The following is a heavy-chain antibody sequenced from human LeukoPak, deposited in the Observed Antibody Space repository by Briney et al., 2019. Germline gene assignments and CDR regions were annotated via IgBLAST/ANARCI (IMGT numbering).Heavy chain of an antibody. V-gene: IGHV4-38-2*02. J-gene: IGHJ4*02. Sequence: PSETLSLTCTVSGYSISSGYYWGWIRQPPGKGLEWIGSIYHSGSTYYNPSLKSRVTISVDTSKNQFSLKLSSVTAADTAVYYCARVGGGNSDYAGDYYFDYWGQGTLVTVSS. CDR1: GYSISSGYY. CDR3: ARVGGGNSDYAGDYYFDY. CDR2: IYHSGST. D-gene: IGHD4-23*01.